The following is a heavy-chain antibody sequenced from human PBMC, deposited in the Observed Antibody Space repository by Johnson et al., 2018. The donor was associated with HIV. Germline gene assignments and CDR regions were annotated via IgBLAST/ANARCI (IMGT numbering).Heavy chain of an antibody. Sequence: VQLVESGGGLVQPGGSLRLSCAASGFTFSSYWMSLVRQAPGKGLEWVANIKQDGSEKYYVDSVKGRFTISRDNAKNSLYLQMNSLRAEDTAVYYCARVAGLRPPSRETSGYYYLSSAAFDIWGQGTMVTVSS. V-gene: IGHV3-7*05. CDR2: IKQDGSEK. CDR1: GFTFSSYW. CDR3: ARVAGLRPPSRETSGYYYLSSAAFDI. D-gene: IGHD3-22*01. J-gene: IGHJ3*02.